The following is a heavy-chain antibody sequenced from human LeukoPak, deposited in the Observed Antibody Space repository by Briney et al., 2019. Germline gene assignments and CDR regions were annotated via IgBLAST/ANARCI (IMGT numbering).Heavy chain of an antibody. CDR1: GGSISSYY. D-gene: IGHD5-24*01. V-gene: IGHV4-4*07. J-gene: IGHJ6*03. CDR3: ARGVETENYYYYMDV. CDR2: IYTSGST. Sequence: SETLSLTCTVSGGSISSYYWSWIRQPAGKGLEWIGRIYTSGSTNYNPSLKSRVTMSVDTSKNQFSLKVSSVTAADTAVYYYARGVETENYYYYMDVWGKGTTVTISS.